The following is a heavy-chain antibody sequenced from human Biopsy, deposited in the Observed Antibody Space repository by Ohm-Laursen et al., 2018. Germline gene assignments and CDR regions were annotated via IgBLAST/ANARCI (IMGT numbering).Heavy chain of an antibody. Sequence: GTLSLTCTVSGDSVTKYCWSWIRQPPGKGLEWIGHIYYSVMTNYNPSLQSRVSISVDTSRNRVSLTLSSVTAADTAVYYCARDSGILNYGNFKYYHYYGMDVWGQGTKVTVSS. CDR1: GDSVTKYC. CDR2: IYYSVMT. J-gene: IGHJ6*02. D-gene: IGHD4-11*01. V-gene: IGHV4-59*02. CDR3: ARDSGILNYGNFKYYHYYGMDV.